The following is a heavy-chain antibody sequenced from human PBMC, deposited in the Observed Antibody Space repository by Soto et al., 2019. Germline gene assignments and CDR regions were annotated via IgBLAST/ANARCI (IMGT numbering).Heavy chain of an antibody. J-gene: IGHJ6*02. Sequence: GGSLRLSCTASGFTFGDYAMSWFRQAPGKGLEWVGFIRSKAYGGTTEYAASVKGRFTISRDDSKSIAYLQMNSLKTEDTAVYYCTRITIFGVTYYYGMDVWGQGTTVTVSS. CDR1: GFTFGDYA. D-gene: IGHD3-3*01. CDR2: IRSKAYGGTT. CDR3: TRITIFGVTYYYGMDV. V-gene: IGHV3-49*03.